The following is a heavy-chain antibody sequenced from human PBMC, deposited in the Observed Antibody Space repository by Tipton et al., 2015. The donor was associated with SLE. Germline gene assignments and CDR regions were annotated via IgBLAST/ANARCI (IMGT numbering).Heavy chain of an antibody. CDR1: GFSFSNAW. CDR2: IKSKTAGGTT. CDR3: SARRSTGHSTEDY. J-gene: IGHJ4*02. V-gene: IGHV3-15*01. Sequence: SLRLSCTASGFSFSNAWMSWVRQAAGKGLEWVGRIKSKTAGGTTDYAAPVKGRLSISRDDSKDTLYLQMDSLKTEDTAVYYCSARRSTGHSTEDYWGQGTLVTVSS. D-gene: IGHD2-2*01.